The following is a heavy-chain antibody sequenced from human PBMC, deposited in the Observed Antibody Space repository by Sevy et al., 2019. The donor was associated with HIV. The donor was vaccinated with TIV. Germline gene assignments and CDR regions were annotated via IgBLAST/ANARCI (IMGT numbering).Heavy chain of an antibody. CDR1: GGSISSVNW. CDR3: ARGGESPRGFDP. V-gene: IGHV4-4*02. J-gene: IGHJ5*02. Sequence: SETLSLTCAVSGGSISSVNWWHWVRQPPGKGLEWIGEIYHSGSTNDNPSLKSRVTISVDNSKNQFSLKLSSVTAADTAVYYCARGGESPRGFDPRGQGSLVTVSS. CDR2: IYHSGST. D-gene: IGHD3-16*01.